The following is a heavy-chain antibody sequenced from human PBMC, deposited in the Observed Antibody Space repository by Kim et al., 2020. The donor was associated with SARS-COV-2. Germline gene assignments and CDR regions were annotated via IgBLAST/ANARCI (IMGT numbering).Heavy chain of an antibody. Sequence: SETLSLTCTVSGGSISSGGYYWSWIRQHPGKGLEWIGYIYYSGSTYYNPSLKSRVTISVDTSKNQFSLKLSSVTAADTAVYYCARDRGYCSSTSCSPGHNYFDYWGQGTLVTVSS. CDR2: IYYSGST. V-gene: IGHV4-31*03. D-gene: IGHD2-2*01. CDR3: ARDRGYCSSTSCSPGHNYFDY. CDR1: GGSISSGGYY. J-gene: IGHJ4*02.